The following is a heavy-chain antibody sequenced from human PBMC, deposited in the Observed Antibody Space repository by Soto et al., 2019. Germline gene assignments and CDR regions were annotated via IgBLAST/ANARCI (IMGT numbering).Heavy chain of an antibody. V-gene: IGHV4-30-2*01. J-gene: IGHJ6*02. CDR2: IYHSGST. D-gene: IGHD2-2*01. CDR3: ARIMGSDQLLGMDV. Sequence: QLQLQESGSGLVKPSQTLSLTCAVSGGSISSGGYSWSWIRQPPGKGLEWIGYIYHSGSTYYNPSLKSRVTISVDRSKIQFSLKLSSVTAADTAVYYCARIMGSDQLLGMDVWGQGTTVTVSS. CDR1: GGSISSGGYS.